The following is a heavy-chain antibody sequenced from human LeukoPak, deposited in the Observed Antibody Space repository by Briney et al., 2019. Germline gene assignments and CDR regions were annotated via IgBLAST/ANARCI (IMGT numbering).Heavy chain of an antibody. CDR2: ISYDGSNK. V-gene: IGHV3-30-3*01. D-gene: IGHD6-13*01. J-gene: IGHJ4*02. CDR1: GLTFSSYA. Sequence: GGSLRLSCAASGLTFSSYAMHWVRQAPGKGLEWVAVISYDGSNKYYADSVKGRFTISRDNSKNTLYLQMNSLRAEDTAVYYCARWPDSSSPTDYWGQGTLVTVSS. CDR3: ARWPDSSSPTDY.